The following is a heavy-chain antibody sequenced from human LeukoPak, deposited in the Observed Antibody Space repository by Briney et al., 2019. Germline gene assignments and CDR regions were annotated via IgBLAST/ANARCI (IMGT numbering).Heavy chain of an antibody. Sequence: SETLSLTCIVSGGSISSYYWNWIRQPPGKGLEWIGYIYYSGSTYYNPSLKSRVTISVDTSKNQFSLKLSSVTAADTAVYYCARDIRPRSGYCSSTSCSSLGQNWFDPWGQGTLVTVSS. J-gene: IGHJ5*02. CDR3: ARDIRPRSGYCSSTSCSSLGQNWFDP. CDR1: GGSISSYY. CDR2: IYYSGST. V-gene: IGHV4-59*12. D-gene: IGHD2-2*01.